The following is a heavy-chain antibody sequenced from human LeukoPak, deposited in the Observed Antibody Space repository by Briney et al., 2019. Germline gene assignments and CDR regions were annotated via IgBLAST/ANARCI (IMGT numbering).Heavy chain of an antibody. D-gene: IGHD3-10*01. CDR2: IYYSGST. V-gene: IGHV4-59*01. CDR3: ARGALAYYYGSGSRYNWFDP. CDR1: GGSISSYY. Sequence: SGTLSLTCTVSGGSISSYYWSWIRQPPGKGLEWLGYIYYSGSTNYNPSLKSRVTISVDTSKNQFSLKLSSVTAADTAVYYCARGALAYYYGSGSRYNWFDPWGQGTLVTVSS. J-gene: IGHJ5*02.